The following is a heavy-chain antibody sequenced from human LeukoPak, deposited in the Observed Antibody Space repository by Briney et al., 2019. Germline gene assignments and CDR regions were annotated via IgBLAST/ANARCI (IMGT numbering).Heavy chain of an antibody. V-gene: IGHV4-59*01. Sequence: SETLSLTCTVSGGSISSYYWSWIRQPPGKGLEWIGYTHYSGTNYNPSLKGRVTISADTSKNQFSLKLSSVTAADTAVYYCARGISYYDSSGIDYWGQGTLVTVSS. CDR3: ARGISYYDSSGIDY. CDR1: GGSISSYY. D-gene: IGHD3-22*01. J-gene: IGHJ4*02. CDR2: THYSGT.